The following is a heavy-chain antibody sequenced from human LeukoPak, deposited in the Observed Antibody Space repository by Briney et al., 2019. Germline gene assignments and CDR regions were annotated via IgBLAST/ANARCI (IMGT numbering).Heavy chain of an antibody. J-gene: IGHJ4*02. V-gene: IGHV3-30-3*01. CDR1: GFTFSDYY. Sequence: PGGSLRLSCAASGFTFSDYYMSWIRQAPGKGLEWVAVISYDGSNKYYADSVKGRFTISRDNSKNTLYLQMNSLRAEDTAVYYCARESRGTHDYWGQGTLVTVSS. D-gene: IGHD1-1*01. CDR2: ISYDGSNK. CDR3: ARESRGTHDY.